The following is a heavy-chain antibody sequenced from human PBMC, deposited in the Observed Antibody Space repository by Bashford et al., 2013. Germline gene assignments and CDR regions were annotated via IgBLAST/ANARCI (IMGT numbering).Heavy chain of an antibody. D-gene: IGHD3-10*01. V-gene: IGHV3-30*18. J-gene: IGHJ6*02. CDR3: AKRSPLYGSGIIIYQYYYYGMDV. Sequence: VRQAPGKGLEWVAVISYDGSNKYYADSVKGRFTISRDNSKNTLYLQMNSLRAEDTAVYYCAKRSPLYGSGIIIYQYYYYGMDVWGQGTTVT. CDR2: ISYDGSNK.